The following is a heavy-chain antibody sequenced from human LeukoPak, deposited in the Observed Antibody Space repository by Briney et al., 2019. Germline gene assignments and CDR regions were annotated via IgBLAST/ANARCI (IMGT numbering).Heavy chain of an antibody. CDR3: ARARSAALGYYDFWSGYYPNFDY. CDR2: SNHSGST. J-gene: IGHJ4*02. CDR1: GGSFRGYY. Sequence: SETLSLTCAVYGGSFRGYYWSGIRQPPGKGLEWIGDSNHSGSTNYNPSLKSRVTISVDTSKNQFSLKLSSVTAADTAVYYCARARSAALGYYDFWSGYYPNFDYWGQGTLVTVSS. D-gene: IGHD3-3*01. V-gene: IGHV4-34*01.